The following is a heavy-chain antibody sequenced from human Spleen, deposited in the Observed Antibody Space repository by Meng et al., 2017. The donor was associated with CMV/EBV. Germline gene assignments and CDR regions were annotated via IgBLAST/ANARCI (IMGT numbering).Heavy chain of an antibody. D-gene: IGHD4-17*01. CDR3: AREFYGDYFIDY. J-gene: IGHJ4*02. Sequence: QGQLPESGPGLMKPSQTLSLTCTVSGGSISSGDYYWSWIRQPPGKGLEWIGYIYYSGSTYYNPSLKSRVTISVDTSKNQFSLKLSSVTAADTAVYYCAREFYGDYFIDYWGQGTLVTVSS. CDR1: GGSISSGDYY. CDR2: IYYSGST. V-gene: IGHV4-30-4*08.